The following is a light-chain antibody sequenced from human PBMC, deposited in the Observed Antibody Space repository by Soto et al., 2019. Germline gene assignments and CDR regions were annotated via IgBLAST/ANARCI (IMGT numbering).Light chain of an antibody. Sequence: DIVLTQSPATLSLSPGERATLSCRASQSVRSFLAWYQQKPGQAPRLLIYDASNRATGIPARFSGSGSGTDFTLTISSLEPEDFAVYYCQQFSSYPLTFGGGTKVDI. CDR2: DAS. V-gene: IGKV3-11*01. CDR1: QSVRSF. CDR3: QQFSSYPLT. J-gene: IGKJ4*01.